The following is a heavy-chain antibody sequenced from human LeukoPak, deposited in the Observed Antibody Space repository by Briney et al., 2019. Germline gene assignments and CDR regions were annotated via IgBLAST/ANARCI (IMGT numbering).Heavy chain of an antibody. CDR2: ISAYNGNT. Sequence: ASVKVSCKASGYTLTSYGISWVRQAPGQGLEWMGWISAYNGNTNYAQKLQGRVTMTTDTSTSTAYMELRSLRSDDTAVYYCARDRVNYDSSGMDAWGQGTTVTVSS. J-gene: IGHJ6*02. V-gene: IGHV1-18*01. CDR3: ARDRVNYDSSGMDA. CDR1: GYTLTSYG. D-gene: IGHD3-22*01.